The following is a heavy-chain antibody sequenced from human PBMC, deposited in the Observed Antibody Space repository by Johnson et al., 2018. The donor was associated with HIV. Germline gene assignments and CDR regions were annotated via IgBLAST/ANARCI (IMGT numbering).Heavy chain of an antibody. CDR3: AKDMPYGSDWSNAFDV. CDR1: GFKFSNYG. Sequence: QVQLVESGGGLIQPGGSLRLSCAASGFKFSNYGMHWVRQAPGRGLEWVAFIRYDGSNKYYVDSVKGRFTISRDNSKNTLNLQMNSLRAEDTAIYYGAKDMPYGSDWSNAFDVWGQGTIVSVSS. CDR2: IRYDGSNK. D-gene: IGHD6-19*01. J-gene: IGHJ3*01. V-gene: IGHV3-30*02.